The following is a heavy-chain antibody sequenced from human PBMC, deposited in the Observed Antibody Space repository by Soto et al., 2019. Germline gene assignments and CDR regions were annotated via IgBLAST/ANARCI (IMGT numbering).Heavy chain of an antibody. CDR3: ATDMDSPVSMVRGVIIKPS. V-gene: IGHV1-24*01. CDR2: FDPEDGET. CDR1: GYTLTELS. J-gene: IGHJ5*02. Sequence: GASVKVSCKVSGYTLTELSMHWVRQAPGKGLEWMGGFDPEDGETIYAQKFQGRVTMTEDTSTDTAYMELSSLRSEDTAVYYCATDMDSPVSMVRGVIIKPSWGQGTLVTVS. D-gene: IGHD3-10*01.